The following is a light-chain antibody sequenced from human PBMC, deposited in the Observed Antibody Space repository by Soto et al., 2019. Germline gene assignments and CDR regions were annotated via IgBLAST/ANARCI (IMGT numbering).Light chain of an antibody. CDR1: QCVSSN. J-gene: IGKJ1*01. Sequence: EIVMTQSPATLSVSPGGRAALSCRSSQCVSSNLAWYQQKPGQAHRLLIYGASTRANGIPDRFSGSGSGTEFTLTISSLQSEDFAVYYCQQYNNWPPWKFGQGTKVDIK. V-gene: IGKV3-15*01. CDR3: QQYNNWPPWK. CDR2: GAS.